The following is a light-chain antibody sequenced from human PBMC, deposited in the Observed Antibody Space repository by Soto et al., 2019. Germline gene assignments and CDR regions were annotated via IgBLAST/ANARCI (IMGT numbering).Light chain of an antibody. V-gene: IGKV1-39*01. CDR1: QSISSY. J-gene: IGKJ2*01. CDR2: AAS. CDR3: QQSCSTPRT. Sequence: DIPMTQSPSSLSASVGDRVTITCRASQSISSYLNWYQQKPGKAPKLLIYAASSLQSGVPSRFSGSGSGTDFTLTISSLQPEDFATYYCQQSCSTPRTFGQGTKLEIK.